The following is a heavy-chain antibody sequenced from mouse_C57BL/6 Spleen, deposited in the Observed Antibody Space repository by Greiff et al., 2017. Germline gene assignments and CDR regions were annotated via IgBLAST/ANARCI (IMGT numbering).Heavy chain of an antibody. CDR3: TRGTQGSFYYAMDY. D-gene: IGHD1-1*01. CDR1: GYTFTSYW. J-gene: IGHJ4*01. V-gene: IGHV1-5*01. CDR2: IYPGNSDT. Sequence: EVQLQQSGTVLARPGASVKMSCKTSGYTFTSYWMHWVKQRPGQGLEWIGAIYPGNSDTSYNPKFKGKAKLTAVTSASTAYMELSSLTNEDSAVYYCTRGTQGSFYYAMDYWGQGTSVTVSS.